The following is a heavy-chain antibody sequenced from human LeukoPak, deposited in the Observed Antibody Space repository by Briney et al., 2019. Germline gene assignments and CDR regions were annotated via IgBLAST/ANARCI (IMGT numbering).Heavy chain of an antibody. D-gene: IGHD3-22*01. CDR1: GFTFNSYA. J-gene: IGHJ3*01. Sequence: GGSLRLSCAASGFTFNSYAFHWVRQAPGKGLQWVAVIAFDGTNTHYADSVKGRFTISRANAKNSLYLQMNSLRAEDTAVYYCARDRSNSREYKPDAFDVWGQGTMVAVSS. V-gene: IGHV3-30*04. CDR2: IAFDGTNT. CDR3: ARDRSNSREYKPDAFDV.